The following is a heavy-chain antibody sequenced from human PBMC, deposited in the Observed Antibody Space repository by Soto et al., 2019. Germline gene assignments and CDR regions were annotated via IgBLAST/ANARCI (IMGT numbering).Heavy chain of an antibody. CDR3: ARSVGTSCSGGSCYPYGMDV. D-gene: IGHD2-15*01. V-gene: IGHV4-59*01. Sequence: PSETLSLTCTVSGGSISSYYWSWIRQPPGKGPEWIGYIYYSGSTNYNPSLKSRVTISVDTSKNQFSLKLSSVTAADTAVYYCARSVGTSCSGGSCYPYGMDVWGQGTTVTVSS. CDR1: GGSISSYY. CDR2: IYYSGST. J-gene: IGHJ6*02.